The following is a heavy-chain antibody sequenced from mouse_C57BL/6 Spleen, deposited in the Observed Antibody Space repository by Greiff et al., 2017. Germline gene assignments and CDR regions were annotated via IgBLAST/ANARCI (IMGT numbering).Heavy chain of an antibody. J-gene: IGHJ4*01. Sequence: QVQLQQPGAELVKPGASVKLSCKASGYTFTSYWMHWVKQRPGQGLEWIGMIHPNSGSTNYNEKFKSKDTLTVDKSSSTAYMQLSSLTSEDSAFYYCARRGRVEDMDDWGQGTSVTGSS. CDR2: IHPNSGST. D-gene: IGHD1-1*01. CDR1: GYTFTSYW. V-gene: IGHV1-64*01. CDR3: ARRGRVEDMDD.